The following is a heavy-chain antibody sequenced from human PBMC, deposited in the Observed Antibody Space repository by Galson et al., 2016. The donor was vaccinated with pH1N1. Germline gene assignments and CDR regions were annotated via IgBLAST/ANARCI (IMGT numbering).Heavy chain of an antibody. J-gene: IGHJ5*01. V-gene: IGHV2-5*01. CDR3: AHRRSPYVDFCGGPNWFDS. CDR2: ICWNDEK. Sequence: PALVKPTQTLTLTCTVSGFSHDTSGVGVGWIRQPPGKALEWLGDICWNDEKRYSPSLRNSLTITKDASKNQVVLTMTNVDPVDTATYFCAHRRSPYVDFCGGPNWFDSWGQGTLVIVSS. CDR1: GFSHDTSGVG. D-gene: IGHD3-3*01.